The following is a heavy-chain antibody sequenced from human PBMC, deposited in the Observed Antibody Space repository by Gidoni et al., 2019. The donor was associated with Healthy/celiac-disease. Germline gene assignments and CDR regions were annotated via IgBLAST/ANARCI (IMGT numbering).Heavy chain of an antibody. CDR1: GFTFDDYA. D-gene: IGHD3-22*01. V-gene: IGHV3-9*01. CDR3: AKDPDSSGYYGGSFDY. CDR2: ISWNSGSI. J-gene: IGHJ4*02. Sequence: EVQLVESGGGLVQPGRSLRLSCAASGFTFDDYAMHWVRQAPGKGLEWVSGISWNSGSIGYADSVKGRFTISRDNAKNSLYLQMNSLRAEDTALYYCAKDPDSSGYYGGSFDYWGQGTLVTVSS.